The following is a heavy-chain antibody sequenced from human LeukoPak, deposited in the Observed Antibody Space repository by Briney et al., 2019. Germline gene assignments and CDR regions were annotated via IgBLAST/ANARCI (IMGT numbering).Heavy chain of an antibody. CDR3: ARESFYYGSGGRLYYYYAMDV. Sequence: PGASVKVSCKASGYPFIDYYIHWVRQAPEQGLEWMGRINPNSGGTNYAQKFQGRVTMTRDTSISTAYMELSRLSSDDTAVYFCARESFYYGSGGRLYYYYAMDVWGQGTTVTVSS. CDR1: GYPFIDYY. V-gene: IGHV1-2*06. J-gene: IGHJ6*02. D-gene: IGHD3-10*01. CDR2: INPNSGGT.